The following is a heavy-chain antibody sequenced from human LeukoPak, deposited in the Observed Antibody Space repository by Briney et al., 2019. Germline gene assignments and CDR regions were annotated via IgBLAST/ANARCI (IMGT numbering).Heavy chain of an antibody. V-gene: IGHV4-59*01. CDR2: ISYSGTT. D-gene: IGHD3-10*01. Sequence: SETLSLTCTVSGDSMTNYHWAWIRQPPGKELEWIGSISYSGTTNYNPSLKSRVTMSVDTSKSQFSLKLNSVTAADTAFYYCVRSGLVRGVSTWGQGTLVTVSS. CDR1: GDSMTNYH. J-gene: IGHJ4*02. CDR3: VRSGLVRGVST.